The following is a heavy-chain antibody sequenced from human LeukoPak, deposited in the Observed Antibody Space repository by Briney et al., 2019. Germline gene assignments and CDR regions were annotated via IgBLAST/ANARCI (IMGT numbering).Heavy chain of an antibody. CDR1: GFTFSSYA. CDR3: AKGEYYDFWSGYLYYFDY. D-gene: IGHD3-3*01. CDR2: ISGSGGST. V-gene: IGHV3-23*01. J-gene: IGHJ4*02. Sequence: GGSLRLSCAASGFTFSSYAMSLVRQAPGKGLEWVSAISGSGGSTYYADSVKGRFTISRDNSKNTLYLQMNSLRAEDTAVYCCAKGEYYDFWSGYLYYFDYWGQGTLVTVSS.